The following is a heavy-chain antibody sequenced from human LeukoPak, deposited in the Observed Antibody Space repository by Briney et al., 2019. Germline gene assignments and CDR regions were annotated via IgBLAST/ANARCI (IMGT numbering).Heavy chain of an antibody. J-gene: IGHJ4*02. CDR3: ARDTAPRADFWSGYPEPLTF. Sequence: GGSLRLSCTASGFNFNEHGMHWVRQAPGKGLEWVAVISYDGSNKYYADSVKGRFTISRDNSKNTLYLQMNSLRAEDTAVYYCARDTAPRADFWSGYPEPLTFWGQGTLVTVSS. CDR2: ISYDGSNK. D-gene: IGHD3-3*01. CDR1: GFNFNEHG. V-gene: IGHV3-30*19.